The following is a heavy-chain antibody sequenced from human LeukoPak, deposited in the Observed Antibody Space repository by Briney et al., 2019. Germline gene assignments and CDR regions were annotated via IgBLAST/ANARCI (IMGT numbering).Heavy chain of an antibody. CDR2: IIPIFGTA. CDR3: ARRGYDRDY. V-gene: IGHV1-69*13. J-gene: IGHJ4*02. D-gene: IGHD1-14*01. Sequence: APVKVSRKASGGTFSSYAISWVRQAPGQGLEWMGGIIPIFGTANYAQKFQGRVTITADESTSTAYMELSSLRSEDTAVYYCARRGYDRDYWGQGTLVTVSS. CDR1: GGTFSSYA.